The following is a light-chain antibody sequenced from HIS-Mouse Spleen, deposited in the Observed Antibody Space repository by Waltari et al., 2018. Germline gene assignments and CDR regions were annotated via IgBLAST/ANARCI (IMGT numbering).Light chain of an antibody. CDR2: QDS. J-gene: IGLJ2*01. CDR1: KFAYKY. Sequence: SYELTQPPSVSVSPVQPASTPRSEDKFAYKYACWYQQTPGQSPVMVIYQDSKRPSGIPERFSGSNSGNTATLTISGTQAMDEADYYCQAWDSSTVVFGGGTKLTVL. V-gene: IGLV3-1*01. CDR3: QAWDSSTVV.